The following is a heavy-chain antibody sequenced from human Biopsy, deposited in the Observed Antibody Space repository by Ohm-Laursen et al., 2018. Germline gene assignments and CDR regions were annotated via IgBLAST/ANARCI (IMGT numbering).Heavy chain of an antibody. J-gene: IGHJ3*01. Sequence: SLRLSCAASGFTLSDRYMDWVRQAPGKGLEWVGRSRNKVNSYVTHYAASVRGRFIISRDGSGNSLYLQMNSLKSEDTAMYYCVRVGDYFAYDVWGQGTKVIVSS. CDR1: GFTLSDRY. D-gene: IGHD4-17*01. V-gene: IGHV3-72*01. CDR2: SRNKVNSYVT. CDR3: VRVGDYFAYDV.